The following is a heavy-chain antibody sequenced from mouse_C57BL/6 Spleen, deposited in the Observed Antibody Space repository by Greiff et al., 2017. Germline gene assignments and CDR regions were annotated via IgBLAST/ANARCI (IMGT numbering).Heavy chain of an antibody. Sequence: QVQLQQSGAELVKPGASVKISCKASGYAFSSSWMNWVKQRPGKGLEWIGQIYPGDGDTNANGKFKGKATLTADKSSITAYMQRSSLTSEDSAVYFCARWITTRYFDVWGTGTTVTVSS. V-gene: IGHV1-80*01. D-gene: IGHD1-1*01. CDR1: GYAFSSSW. J-gene: IGHJ1*03. CDR2: IYPGDGDT. CDR3: ARWITTRYFDV.